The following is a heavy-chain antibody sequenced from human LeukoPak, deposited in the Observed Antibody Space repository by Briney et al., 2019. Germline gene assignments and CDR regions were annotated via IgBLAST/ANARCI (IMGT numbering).Heavy chain of an antibody. CDR1: GFTFSTYG. V-gene: IGHV3-30*02. CDR3: AKGRSDFDY. Sequence: GGSLRLSCAASGFTFSTYGMYWVRQAPGKGLEWVAFIGSDGSGKYHADSVKGRFTISRDNSKNTLSLQMSSLRAEDTAVYYCAKGRSDFDYWGQGTLVTVSS. J-gene: IGHJ4*02. CDR2: IGSDGSGK.